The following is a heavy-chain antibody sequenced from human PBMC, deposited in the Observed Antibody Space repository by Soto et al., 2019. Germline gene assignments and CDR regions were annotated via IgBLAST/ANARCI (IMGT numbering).Heavy chain of an antibody. V-gene: IGHV4-31*03. CDR2: IYYSGST. D-gene: IGHD3-16*01. J-gene: IGHJ5*02. Sequence: SETLSLTCTFPCGFISSGGYQWSWIRQHPGKGLEWIGYIYYSGSTYDNPSLKSRVTISVDTSKNQFSLKLSSVTAADTAVYYCARVGGINWFDPWGQGTLVNVSS. CDR1: CGFISSGGYQ. CDR3: ARVGGINWFDP.